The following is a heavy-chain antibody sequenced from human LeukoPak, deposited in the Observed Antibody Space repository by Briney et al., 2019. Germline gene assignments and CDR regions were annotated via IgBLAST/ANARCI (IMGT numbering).Heavy chain of an antibody. V-gene: IGHV1-2*02. CDR2: INPNSGGT. CDR1: GYTFTCYY. Sequence: ASVKVSCKASGYTFTCYYMHWVRQAPGQGLEWMGWINPNSGGTNYAQKFQGRVTMTRDTSISTAYMELSRLRSDDTAVYYCARDFNPRASANDYWGQGTLVTVSS. D-gene: IGHD1-14*01. J-gene: IGHJ4*02. CDR3: ARDFNPRASANDY.